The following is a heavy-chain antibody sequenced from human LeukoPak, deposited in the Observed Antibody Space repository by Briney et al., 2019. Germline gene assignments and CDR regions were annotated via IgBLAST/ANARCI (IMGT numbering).Heavy chain of an antibody. CDR3: ARSRSSWYSDYYYGMDV. J-gene: IGHJ6*02. V-gene: IGHV1-18*01. CDR1: GYTFTNYT. D-gene: IGHD6-13*01. CDR2: ISAYNGNT. Sequence: ASVKVSCKASGYTFTNYTLNWVRQAPGQGLEWMGWISAYNGNTNYAQKLQGRVTMTTDTSTSTAYMELRSLRSDDTAVYYCARSRSSWYSDYYYGMDVWGQGTTVTVSS.